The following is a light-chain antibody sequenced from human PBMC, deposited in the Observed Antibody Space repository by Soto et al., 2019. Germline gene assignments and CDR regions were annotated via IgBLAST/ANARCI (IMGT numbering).Light chain of an antibody. CDR1: QSISRN. V-gene: IGKV3-15*01. J-gene: IGKJ1*01. CDR2: AAS. Sequence: EIVMTQSPATLSVSPGERATRSWRASQSISRNLAWYQQKPGQAPRPLIYAASTRATGLPARFSGSGSGTEFTLTISSLQSEDFAVYYCQQYVASPWTFGQGTKVDIK. CDR3: QQYVASPWT.